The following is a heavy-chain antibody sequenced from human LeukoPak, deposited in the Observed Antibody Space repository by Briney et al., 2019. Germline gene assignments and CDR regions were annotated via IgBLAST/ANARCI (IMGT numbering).Heavy chain of an antibody. CDR1: GGSFSGYY. CDR3: ARARGGFPMDV. Sequence: SETLSLTCAVYGGSFSGYYWSWIRQPPGKGLEWIGEINHSGSTNYNPSLKSRVTISVDTSKNQFSLKLSSVTAADTAVYYCARARGGFPMDVWGQGTTVTVSS. V-gene: IGHV4-34*01. CDR2: INHSGST. J-gene: IGHJ6*02. D-gene: IGHD3-16*01.